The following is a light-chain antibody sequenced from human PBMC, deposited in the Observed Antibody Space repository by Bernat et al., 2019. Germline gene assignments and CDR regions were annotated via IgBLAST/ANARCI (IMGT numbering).Light chain of an antibody. CDR1: QVIGTY. CDR2: GAS. Sequence: DIHLTQSLSFLSASVGDRVTITCRASQVIGTYLAWYQQKPGKAPKLLIYGASTLQSGVPSRFSGSGSGTEFTLTISSLQPEDFATYYCQHLNNFPITFGQGTRLEIK. CDR3: QHLNNFPIT. V-gene: IGKV1-9*01. J-gene: IGKJ5*01.